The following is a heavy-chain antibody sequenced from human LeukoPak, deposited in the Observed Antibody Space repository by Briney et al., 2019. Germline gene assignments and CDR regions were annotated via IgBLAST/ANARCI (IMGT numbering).Heavy chain of an antibody. V-gene: IGHV4-39*07. CDR1: GGSISSSSYY. CDR3: ARELVVVITKTFDY. Sequence: SETLSLTCTVSGGSISSSSYYWGWIRQPPGKGLEWIGSIYYSGSTYYNPSLKSRVTISVDTSKNQFSLKLSSVTAADTAVYYCARELVVVITKTFDYWGQGTLVTVSS. J-gene: IGHJ4*02. D-gene: IGHD3-22*01. CDR2: IYYSGST.